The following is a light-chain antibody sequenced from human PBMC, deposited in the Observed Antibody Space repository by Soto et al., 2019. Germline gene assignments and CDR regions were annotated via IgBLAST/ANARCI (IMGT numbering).Light chain of an antibody. V-gene: IGLV2-23*02. J-gene: IGLJ1*01. CDR2: EVS. CDR1: SSDVGRYNL. Sequence: QSALTQPDSVSGSPGQSITISCTGTSSDVGRYNLVSWYQQHPGKAPKLMVYEVSKRPSGVSHRCAGSKSGNTASLTISGLHAEDVADDHCCLYAVISTFYVFGSGTKVTV. CDR3: CLYAVISTFYV.